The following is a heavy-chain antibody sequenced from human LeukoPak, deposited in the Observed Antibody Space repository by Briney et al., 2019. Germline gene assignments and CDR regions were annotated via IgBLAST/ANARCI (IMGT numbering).Heavy chain of an antibody. CDR2: IYTSGST. CDR3: ARVTTGGYYNY. V-gene: IGHV4-61*02. D-gene: IGHD3-22*01. Sequence: TRSLTCTVSGGSIISGSYYWCWIRQPAGKGLEWIGRIYTSGSTNYNPSLNSRVTISLDTSENHFSLKLSSVTAADTAVYYCARVTTGGYYNYWGQGTLVTVSS. J-gene: IGHJ4*02. CDR1: GGSIISGSYY.